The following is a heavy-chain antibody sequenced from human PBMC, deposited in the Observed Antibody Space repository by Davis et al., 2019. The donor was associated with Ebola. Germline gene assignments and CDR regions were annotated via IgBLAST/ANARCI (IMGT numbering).Heavy chain of an antibody. V-gene: IGHV4-30-2*01. D-gene: IGHD3-22*01. J-gene: IGHJ4*02. CDR1: GGSISSGGYS. Sequence: MPSETLSLTCAVSGGSISSGGYSWSCIRQPPGKGLEWIGYIYHSGSTYYNPSLKSRVTISVDTSKNQFSLKLSSVTAADTAVYYCARLSWRRYYYDSSGYGNDYWGQGTLVTVSS. CDR3: ARLSWRRYYYDSSGYGNDY. CDR2: IYHSGST.